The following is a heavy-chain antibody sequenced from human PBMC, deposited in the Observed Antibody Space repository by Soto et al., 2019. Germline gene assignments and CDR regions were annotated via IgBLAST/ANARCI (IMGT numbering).Heavy chain of an antibody. CDR2: ISGSGGST. CDR3: AKDTDIVLVPAGWFDP. Sequence: EVQLLESGGGLVQPGGSLRLSCAASGFTFSSYAMSWVRQAPGKGLEWVSAISGSGGSTYYADTVKGRFTISRDNSKNTVYLQMNSLRAEDTAVYYCAKDTDIVLVPAGWFDPWGQGTLVTVSS. J-gene: IGHJ5*02. CDR1: GFTFSSYA. D-gene: IGHD2-2*01. V-gene: IGHV3-23*01.